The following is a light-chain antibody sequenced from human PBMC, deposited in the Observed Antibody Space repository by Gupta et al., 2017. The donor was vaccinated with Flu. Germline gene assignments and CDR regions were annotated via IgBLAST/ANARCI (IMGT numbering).Light chain of an antibody. CDR1: QDIGDS. CDR2: DAS. CDR3: EQHDNLPVI. V-gene: IGKV1-33*01. J-gene: IGKJ5*01. Sequence: DIQMTQSPSSLSASVGDRVTITCQASQDIGDSVNWYQQKPGKAPKSLIYDASTLETGVPSRFSGSGSGTHFTFTISSLQPEDLATYYCEQHDNLPVIFGQGTRLEIK.